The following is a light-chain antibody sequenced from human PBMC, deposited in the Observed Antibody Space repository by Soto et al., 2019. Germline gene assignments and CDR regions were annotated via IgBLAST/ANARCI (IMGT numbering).Light chain of an antibody. Sequence: QSVLTQPPSVSGAPGQRVTISCTGRSSNIGAGYDVHWYQQLPGTAPKLLIYATSNRLSGVHDRFSGSKFGTSASLAITGLQADDEADYYCQSYDSSLSGHVVFGGGTKVTVL. CDR1: SSNIGAGYD. CDR3: QSYDSSLSGHVV. V-gene: IGLV1-40*01. J-gene: IGLJ2*01. CDR2: ATS.